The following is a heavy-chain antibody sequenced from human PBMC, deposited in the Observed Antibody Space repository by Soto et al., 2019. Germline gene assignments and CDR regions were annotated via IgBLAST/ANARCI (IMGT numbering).Heavy chain of an antibody. CDR2: IYYSGST. CDR3: ARTGTTLDY. D-gene: IGHD1-7*01. Sequence: PSYCLALGRAVSRGSVWIRVDYVAWIRQPPGKGLEWIGSIYYSGSTYYNPSLKSRVTISVDTSKNQFSLKLSSVTAADTAVYYCARTGTTLDYWGQRIL. CDR1: RGSVWIRVDY. J-gene: IGHJ4*02. V-gene: IGHV4-39*01.